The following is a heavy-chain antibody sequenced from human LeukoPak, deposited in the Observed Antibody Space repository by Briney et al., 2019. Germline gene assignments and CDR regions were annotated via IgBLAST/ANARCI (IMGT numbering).Heavy chain of an antibody. D-gene: IGHD5-24*01. J-gene: IGHJ4*02. CDR3: ARDRGMATLDY. CDR1: GGSISSSSYY. Sequence: SGTLSLTCTVSGGSISSSSYYWGWVRQPPGKGLEWIGSIYYSGSTYYNPSLKSRVTISVDTSKNQFSLKLSSVTAADTAVYYCARDRGMATLDYWGQGTLVTVSS. V-gene: IGHV4-39*07. CDR2: IYYSGST.